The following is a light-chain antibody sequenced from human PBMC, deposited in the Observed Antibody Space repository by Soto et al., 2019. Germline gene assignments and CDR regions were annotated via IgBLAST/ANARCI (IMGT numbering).Light chain of an antibody. V-gene: IGLV1-44*01. CDR3: AAWDDSLNGLV. J-gene: IGLJ2*01. CDR1: SSNIGSNT. Sequence: QAVVTQEPSLTVSPGQRVTISCSGSSSNIGSNTVNWYQQLPGTAPKLLIYSNNQRPSGVPDRFSGSKSGTSASLAISGLQSEDEADYYCAAWDDSLNGLVFGGGTQLTVL. CDR2: SNN.